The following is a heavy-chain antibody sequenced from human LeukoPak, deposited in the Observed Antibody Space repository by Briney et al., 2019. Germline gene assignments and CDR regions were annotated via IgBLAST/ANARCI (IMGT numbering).Heavy chain of an antibody. CDR2: VHDSGST. Sequence: PSETLSLTCTVSGGSIRDYFWSWIRQPPGKGLEWIGYVHDSGSTNYNPSLKSRVTISIDTSKNQFSLKLSSVTAADMAVYYCARHPGGNAAHRFDYWGQGTLVTVSS. J-gene: IGHJ4*02. CDR3: ARHPGGNAAHRFDY. CDR1: GGSIRDYF. V-gene: IGHV4-59*08. D-gene: IGHD4-23*01.